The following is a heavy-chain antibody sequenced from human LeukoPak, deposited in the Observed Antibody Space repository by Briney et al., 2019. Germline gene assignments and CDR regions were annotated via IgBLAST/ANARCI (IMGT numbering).Heavy chain of an antibody. V-gene: IGHV4-38-2*02. CDR2: IYYSGST. D-gene: IGHD3-22*01. CDR1: GYSISSGYY. Sequence: SETLSLTCSVSGYSISSGYYWGWIRQPPGKGLEWIGTIYYSGSTYYNPSLKSRVTISVDTSKNQFSLRLSSVTAADTAVYYCARVTGYMIEDYFDYWGQGTLVTVSS. J-gene: IGHJ4*02. CDR3: ARVTGYMIEDYFDY.